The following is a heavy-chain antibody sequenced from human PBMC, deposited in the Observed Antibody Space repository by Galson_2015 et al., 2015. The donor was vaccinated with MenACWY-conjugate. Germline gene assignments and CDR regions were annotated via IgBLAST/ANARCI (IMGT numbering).Heavy chain of an antibody. J-gene: IGHJ3*02. Sequence: SLRLSCAASGFTVSNNYMSWVRQAPGKGLEWVSVIYSGGSIYYADSVKGRVTISRDNSKNTLYLQMNSLRAEDTAMYYCARAIEYCSGGSCYPNAFDIWGQGTMVTVSS. D-gene: IGHD2-15*01. V-gene: IGHV3-66*02. CDR2: IYSGGSI. CDR3: ARAIEYCSGGSCYPNAFDI. CDR1: GFTVSNNY.